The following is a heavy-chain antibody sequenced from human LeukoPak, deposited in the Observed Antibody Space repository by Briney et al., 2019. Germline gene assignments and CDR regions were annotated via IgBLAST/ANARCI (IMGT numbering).Heavy chain of an antibody. CDR2: ISAYNGNT. CDR3: ARERYCSSTSCYYFDY. V-gene: IGHV1-18*01. Sequence: ASVKVSCKASGYTFTSYGISWVRQAPEQGLEWMGWISAYNGNTNYAQKLQGRVTMTTDTSTSTAYMELRSLRSDDTAVYYCARERYCSSTSCYYFDYWGQGTLVTVSS. CDR1: GYTFTSYG. J-gene: IGHJ4*02. D-gene: IGHD2-2*01.